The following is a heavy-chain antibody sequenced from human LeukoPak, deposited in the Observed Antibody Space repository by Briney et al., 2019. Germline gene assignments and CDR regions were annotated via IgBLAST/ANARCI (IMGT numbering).Heavy chain of an antibody. CDR1: GFPFSNYW. V-gene: IGHV3-7*01. CDR3: ARVFIVGSRSVFDF. Sequence: GGSLRLSCAASGFPFSNYWMSWVRLAPGKGLEWVANIKQDGSEKYYVDSVEGRFTISGDNAKNLLSLQMNSLRAEDTAVYHCARVFIVGSRSVFDFWGQGTLVTVSS. CDR2: IKQDGSEK. J-gene: IGHJ4*02. D-gene: IGHD2-21*01.